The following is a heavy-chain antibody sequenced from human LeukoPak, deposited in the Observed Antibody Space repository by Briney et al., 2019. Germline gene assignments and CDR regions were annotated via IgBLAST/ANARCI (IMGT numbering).Heavy chain of an antibody. Sequence: PSETLSLTCTASGVSISGNYRTWIRQPPGKGLEWIGYIYYSGSINYNASLKSRVTISVDTSKNQFSLKLSSVTAADTAVYYCARLGDGDNLRYFDYWGQGTLVTVSS. D-gene: IGHD5-24*01. J-gene: IGHJ4*02. CDR2: IYYSGSI. CDR3: ARLGDGDNLRYFDY. CDR1: GVSISGNY. V-gene: IGHV4-59*08.